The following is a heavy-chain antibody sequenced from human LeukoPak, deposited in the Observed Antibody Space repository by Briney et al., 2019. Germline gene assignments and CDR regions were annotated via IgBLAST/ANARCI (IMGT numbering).Heavy chain of an antibody. CDR1: GFTFSAYN. CDR3: ARDEGVSFDY. J-gene: IGHJ4*02. Sequence: PGGSLRLSCAASGFTFSAYNMNWVRQAPGQGLEWVSSISSSSNYIYYADSLKGRFTISRDNAKNSLYLQMNSLRAEDTAVYYCARDEGVSFDYWGPGTLVTVSS. V-gene: IGHV3-21*01. CDR2: ISSSSNYI.